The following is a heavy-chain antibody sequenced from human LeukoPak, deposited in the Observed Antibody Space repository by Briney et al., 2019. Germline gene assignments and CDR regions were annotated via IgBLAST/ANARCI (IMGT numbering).Heavy chain of an antibody. CDR2: IYYSGST. CDR1: GGSISSSSYY. Sequence: SETLSLTCTVSGGSISSSSYYWGWIRQPPGKGLEWIGSIYYSGSTYYNPSLKSRVTISVDTSKNQFSLKLSSVTAADTAVYYCARGHSDWSGSNFDYWGQGTLVTVSS. CDR3: ARGHSDWSGSNFDY. J-gene: IGHJ4*02. D-gene: IGHD3-3*01. V-gene: IGHV4-39*01.